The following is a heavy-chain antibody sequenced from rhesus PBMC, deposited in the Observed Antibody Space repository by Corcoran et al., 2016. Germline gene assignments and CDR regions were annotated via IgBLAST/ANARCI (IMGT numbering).Heavy chain of an antibody. CDR3: AAARYSGGWSEAWYFDL. Sequence: QLQLQESGPGLVKPSETLSLTCAVSGGSISSNYWSWIRQPPGKGLEWIGRIPGSGVSNHYNPSLKSRVTISTSTGNNLFSLKLRSVTAADTAGYYLAAARYSGGWSEAWYFDLWGPGTPITISS. D-gene: IGHD6-37*01. CDR2: IPGSGVSN. V-gene: IGHV4-173*01. CDR1: GGSISSNY. J-gene: IGHJ2*01.